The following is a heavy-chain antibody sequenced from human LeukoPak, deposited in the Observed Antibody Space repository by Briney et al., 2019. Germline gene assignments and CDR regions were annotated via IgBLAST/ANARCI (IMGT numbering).Heavy chain of an antibody. J-gene: IGHJ4*02. V-gene: IGHV3-30*18. D-gene: IGHD4-11*01. CDR2: ISYDGSNK. Sequence: GGPLRLSCAASGFTFSSYGMHWVRQAPGKGLEWVAVISYDGSNKYYADSVKGRFTISRDNSKNTLYLQMNSLRTEDTALYYCAKDTEATVTTWGYFDYWGQGTLVTVSS. CDR1: GFTFSSYG. CDR3: AKDTEATVTTWGYFDY.